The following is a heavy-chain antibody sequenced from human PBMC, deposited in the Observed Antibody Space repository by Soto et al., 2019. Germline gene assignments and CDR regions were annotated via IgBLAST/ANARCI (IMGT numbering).Heavy chain of an antibody. CDR3: AREGDYDILTGYYIIHSYYGMDV. D-gene: IGHD3-9*01. CDR1: GYTFTSYG. J-gene: IGHJ6*02. CDR2: ISAYNGNT. V-gene: IGHV1-18*01. Sequence: QVQLVQSGAEVKKPGASVKVSCKASGYTFTSYGISWVRQAPGQGLEWMGWISAYNGNTNYAQKLQGRVTMTTDTSTSTAYTELRSLRSDYAAVYYCAREGDYDILTGYYIIHSYYGMDVWGQGTAVTVSS.